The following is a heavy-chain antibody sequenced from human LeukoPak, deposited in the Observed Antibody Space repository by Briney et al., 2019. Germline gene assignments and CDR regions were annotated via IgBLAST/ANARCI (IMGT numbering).Heavy chain of an antibody. CDR1: GFTFSSYW. D-gene: IGHD1-26*01. CDR3: AIPYSGSFYSY. Sequence: GGSLRLPCAASGFTFSSYWMHWVRQAPGKGLVWLSCINSDGTDTHYADSVKGRFTISRDNAKNTLYLQMNSLRAEDTAVYYCAIPYSGSFYSYWGQGILVTVSS. J-gene: IGHJ4*02. V-gene: IGHV3-74*01. CDR2: INSDGTDT.